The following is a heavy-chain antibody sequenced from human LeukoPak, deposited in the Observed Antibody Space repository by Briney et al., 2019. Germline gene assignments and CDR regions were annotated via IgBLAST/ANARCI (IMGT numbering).Heavy chain of an antibody. V-gene: IGHV3-23*01. J-gene: IGHJ6*03. D-gene: IGHD3-10*01. CDR2: ISGSGGST. Sequence: GGSRRLSCAASGFTFSSYSMNWVRQAPGKGLEGVSAISGSGGSTYYADSVKGRFTISRDNSKNTLYLQMNSLRAEDTAVYYCAKDHGPGGMVRGYYYYYYMDVWGKGTTATVSS. CDR1: GFTFSSYS. CDR3: AKDHGPGGMVRGYYYYYYMDV.